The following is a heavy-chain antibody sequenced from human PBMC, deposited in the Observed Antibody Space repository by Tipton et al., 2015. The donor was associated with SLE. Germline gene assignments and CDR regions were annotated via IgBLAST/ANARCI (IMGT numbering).Heavy chain of an antibody. D-gene: IGHD6-13*01. CDR2: IYYSGST. V-gene: IGHV4-39*07. CDR3: ARERDIAAAEYYFDY. CDR1: GGSISSSSYY. Sequence: LRLSCSVSGGSISSSSYYWAWIRQPPGKGLEWIGNIYYSGSTYYNPSLESRLTISLDTSRNQFSLKLSSVTAADTAVYYCARERDIAAAEYYFDYWGQGTLVTVSS. J-gene: IGHJ4*02.